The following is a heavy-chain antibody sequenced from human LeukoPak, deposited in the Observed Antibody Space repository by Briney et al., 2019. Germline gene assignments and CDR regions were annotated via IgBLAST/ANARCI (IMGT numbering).Heavy chain of an antibody. CDR1: GFTFSSYA. CDR3: ARAQKVVPDHTPGEGLNWFDP. D-gene: IGHD2-2*01. CDR2: ISGSGGST. V-gene: IGHV3-23*01. J-gene: IGHJ5*02. Sequence: GGSLRLSCAASGFTFSSYAMSWVRQAPGKGLEWVSAISGSGGSTYYADSVKGRFTISRDNSKNTLYLQMNSLRAEDTAVYYCARAQKVVPDHTPGEGLNWFDPWGQGTLVTVSS.